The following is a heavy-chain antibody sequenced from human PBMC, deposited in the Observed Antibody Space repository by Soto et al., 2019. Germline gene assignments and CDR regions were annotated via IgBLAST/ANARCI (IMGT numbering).Heavy chain of an antibody. D-gene: IGHD4-17*01. Sequence: QVQLQESGPGLVKPSQTLSLTCTVSGGSISSGDYYWSWIRQPPGKGLEWIGYIYYSGSTYYNPSLKSRVTISVDTSKIQFSLKLSYVTAADTAVYYCARIDLRWSGYWYFDLWGRGTLVTVSS. CDR1: GGSISSGDYY. CDR2: IYYSGST. V-gene: IGHV4-30-4*01. J-gene: IGHJ2*01. CDR3: ARIDLRWSGYWYFDL.